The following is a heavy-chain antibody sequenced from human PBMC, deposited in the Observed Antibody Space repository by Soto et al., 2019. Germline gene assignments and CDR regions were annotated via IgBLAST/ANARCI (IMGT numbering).Heavy chain of an antibody. J-gene: IGHJ4*02. Sequence: GGSLRLSCAASGFTFSSYGMHWVRQAPGKGLEWVAVIWYDGSNKYYADSVKGRFTISRDNSKNTLYLKMNSLRAEVTAVDYCAGAQWLGTLDYSGQGTLVTVSS. CDR1: GFTFSSYG. CDR2: IWYDGSNK. CDR3: AGAQWLGTLDY. V-gene: IGHV3-33*01. D-gene: IGHD6-19*01.